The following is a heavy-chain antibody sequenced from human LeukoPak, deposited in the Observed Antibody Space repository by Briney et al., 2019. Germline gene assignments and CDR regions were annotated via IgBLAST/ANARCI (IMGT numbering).Heavy chain of an antibody. V-gene: IGHV6-1*01. CDR2: TYYRSKWYN. J-gene: IGHJ4*02. CDR3: ARGVGTTHGDYYFDY. D-gene: IGHD1-26*01. Sequence: SQTLSLTCAISGDSVASKSAAWNWIRQSPSRGLEWLGRTYYRSKWYNEYAISVKSRISINPDTSKNQFSLQLNSVTPEDTAVYYCARGVGTTHGDYYFDYWGQGTLVTVSS. CDR1: GDSVASKSAA.